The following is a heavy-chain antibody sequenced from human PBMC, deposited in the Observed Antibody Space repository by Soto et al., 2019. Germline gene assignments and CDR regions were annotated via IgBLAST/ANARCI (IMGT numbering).Heavy chain of an antibody. J-gene: IGHJ4*02. V-gene: IGHV1-24*01. CDR1: GYTLTELS. Sequence: VASVKVSCKVSGYTLTELSMHWVRQAPGKGLEWMGGFDPEDGETIYAQKFQGRVTMTEDTSTDTAYMELSSLRSEDTAVYYCATDYDILTGFGYWGQGTLVTVSS. D-gene: IGHD3-9*01. CDR2: FDPEDGET. CDR3: ATDYDILTGFGY.